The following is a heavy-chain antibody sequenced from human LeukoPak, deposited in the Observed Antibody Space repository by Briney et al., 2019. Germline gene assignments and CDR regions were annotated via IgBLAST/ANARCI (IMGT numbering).Heavy chain of an antibody. CDR3: ARVVGLTGYSSSWYSGYYYYMDV. D-gene: IGHD6-13*01. V-gene: IGHV1-69*06. J-gene: IGHJ6*03. CDR1: GYTFTSHA. Sequence: SVKVSCKASGYTFTSHAMNWVRQAPGQGLEWMGGIIPIFGTANYAQKFQDRVTITADKSTSTAYMELSSLRSEDTAVYYCARVVGLTGYSSSWYSGYYYYMDVWGKGTTVTVSS. CDR2: IIPIFGTA.